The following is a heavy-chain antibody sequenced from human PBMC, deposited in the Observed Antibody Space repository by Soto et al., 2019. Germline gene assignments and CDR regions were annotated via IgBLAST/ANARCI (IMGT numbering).Heavy chain of an antibody. J-gene: IGHJ6*02. V-gene: IGHV2-5*02. D-gene: IGHD1-7*01. CDR2: IYWDEDK. Sequence: QITLKESGPTLVRPTQTLTLTCSFSGFSLNTNGMGVGWIRQPPGKALEWLAFIYWDEDKRYSPSLKTRITVTTDTSKNEVVLTLTNLDPVDTGTYYCAGWNYESGLDVWGQGTTVTVSS. CDR1: GFSLNTNGMG. CDR3: AGWNYESGLDV.